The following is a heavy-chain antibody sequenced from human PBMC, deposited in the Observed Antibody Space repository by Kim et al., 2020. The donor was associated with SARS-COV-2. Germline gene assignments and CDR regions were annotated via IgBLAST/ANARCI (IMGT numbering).Heavy chain of an antibody. CDR3: PKGERRGGLLRLEYF. CDR2: ISYDGSNK. D-gene: IGHD3-10*01. J-gene: IGHJ1*01. Sequence: GGSLRLSCAASGFTFSSYGMHWVRQAPGKGLEWVAVISYDGSNKYYADSVKGRFIISRDNSKNTLYMQMNSLRDEDTAVYYCPKGERRGGLLRLEYF. V-gene: IGHV3-30*18. CDR1: GFTFSSYG.